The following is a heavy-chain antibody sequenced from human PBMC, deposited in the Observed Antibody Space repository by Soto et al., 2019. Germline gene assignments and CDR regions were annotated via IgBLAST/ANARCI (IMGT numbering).Heavy chain of an antibody. V-gene: IGHV3-74*01. J-gene: IGHJ4*02. Sequence: PGRSLRLSCAVSGFSLSSYWLHWVRQAPGKGLVWVSRIQSDGSSTNYADSVKGRFTISRDNAKNTLYLQMDSLRVEDTAVYYCAREKAVAGTIFDYWGQGA. CDR2: IQSDGSST. CDR3: AREKAVAGTIFDY. D-gene: IGHD6-19*01. CDR1: GFSLSSYW.